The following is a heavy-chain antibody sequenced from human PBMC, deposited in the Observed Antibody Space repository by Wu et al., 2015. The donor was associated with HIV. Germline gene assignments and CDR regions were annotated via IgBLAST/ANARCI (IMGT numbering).Heavy chain of an antibody. CDR3: ARELEDPAIMVRAGFDP. V-gene: IGHV1-69*05. CDR1: GGIFSKYD. Sequence: QVHLVQSGAEVKKPGSSVRVSCKASGGIFSKYDINWVRQAPGQGLEWMGGTTPMFGTTNYAQKFQGRVRITSDVYTGTVYMELRSLRSEDTAIYYCARELEDPAIMVRAGFDPWGQGTLVTVSS. CDR2: TTPMFGTT. D-gene: IGHD3-10*01. J-gene: IGHJ5*02.